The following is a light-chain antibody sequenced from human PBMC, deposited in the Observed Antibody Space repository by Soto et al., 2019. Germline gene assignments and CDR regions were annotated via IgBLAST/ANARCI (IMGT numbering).Light chain of an antibody. CDR2: GAS. J-gene: IGKJ5*01. Sequence: EIVLTQSPGTLSLSPGERATLSCRASPSLSSSYLAWYQQKPCQAHRLLIYGASNRATGIPDRFSGSGSGTDFTLTISRLEPEDFAVYYGQQFSSSPTITFGQGTRLEIK. CDR3: QQFSSSPTIT. CDR1: PSLSSSY. V-gene: IGKV3-20*01.